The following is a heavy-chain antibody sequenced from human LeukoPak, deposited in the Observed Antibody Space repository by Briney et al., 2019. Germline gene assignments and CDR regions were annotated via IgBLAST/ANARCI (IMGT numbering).Heavy chain of an antibody. CDR2: IYPGDSDT. Sequence: GESLKISCKGSGYSFTSHWIGWVRQMPGKGLEWMGIIYPGDSDTRYSPSFQGQVTISADKSISTAYLQWSSLKASDIAMYYCARQVGDGTYYDILTGYSSQSQRFDYWGQGTLVTVSS. J-gene: IGHJ4*02. CDR1: GYSFTSHW. D-gene: IGHD3-9*01. V-gene: IGHV5-51*01. CDR3: ARQVGDGTYYDILTGYSSQSQRFDY.